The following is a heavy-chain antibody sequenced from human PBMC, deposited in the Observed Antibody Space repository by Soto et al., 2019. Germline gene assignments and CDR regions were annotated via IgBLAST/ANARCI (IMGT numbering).Heavy chain of an antibody. V-gene: IGHV4-34*01. Sequence: QVQLQQWGAGLLKPSETLSLTCAVYGGSFSGYYWSWIRQPPGKGPEWIGEINHSGSTNYNPSLKSRVTISVDTSKHQFSLKLSSVTAADTAVYYCARGRGPTYYGSGSYYTRLYYYYYMDVWGKGTTVTVSS. CDR1: GGSFSGYY. D-gene: IGHD3-10*01. J-gene: IGHJ6*03. CDR3: ARGRGPTYYGSGSYYTRLYYYYYMDV. CDR2: INHSGST.